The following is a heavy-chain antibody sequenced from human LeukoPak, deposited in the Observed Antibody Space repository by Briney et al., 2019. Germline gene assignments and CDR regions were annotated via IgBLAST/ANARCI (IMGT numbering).Heavy chain of an antibody. Sequence: GRSLRLSCAASGFTFSSYAMHWVRQAPGKGLERVAVISYDGSNKYYADSVKGRFTISRDNSKNTLYLQMNSLRAEDTAVYYCAREGGSGSSLYYYGMDVWGQGTTVTVSS. CDR2: ISYDGSNK. CDR1: GFTFSSYA. J-gene: IGHJ6*02. CDR3: AREGGSGSSLYYYGMDV. D-gene: IGHD3-10*01. V-gene: IGHV3-30-3*01.